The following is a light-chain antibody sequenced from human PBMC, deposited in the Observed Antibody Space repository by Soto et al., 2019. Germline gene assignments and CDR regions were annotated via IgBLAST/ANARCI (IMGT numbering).Light chain of an antibody. Sequence: DIVLTQSPGTLSLSPGERVTLSCRASQSVSSSYLAWYQQKPGQAPRLLIYGASSRATGIPDRFSGSGSGTDFTLTISRLEPEDFAIYYCKQYGSSPWTFGQGTKVDIK. CDR1: QSVSSSY. CDR3: KQYGSSPWT. CDR2: GAS. J-gene: IGKJ1*01. V-gene: IGKV3-20*01.